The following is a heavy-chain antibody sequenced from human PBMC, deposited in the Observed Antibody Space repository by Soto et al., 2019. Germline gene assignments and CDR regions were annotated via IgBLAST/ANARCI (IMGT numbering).Heavy chain of an antibody. CDR2: IYYSGST. Sequence: PSETLSLTCTVSGGSVSSGSYYWSWIRQPPGKGLEWIGYIYYSGSTNYNPSLKSRVTISVDTSNNQFSLKLSSVTAADTAVYYCARALGENAFDIWGQGTMVTVSS. J-gene: IGHJ3*02. CDR3: ARALGENAFDI. D-gene: IGHD3-16*01. V-gene: IGHV4-61*01. CDR1: GGSVSSGSYY.